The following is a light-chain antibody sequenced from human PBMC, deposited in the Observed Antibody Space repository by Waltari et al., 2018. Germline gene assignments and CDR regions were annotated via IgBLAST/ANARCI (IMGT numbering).Light chain of an antibody. CDR2: EVT. CDR3: SSYADNNIVI. CDR1: SNDVGHFYY. J-gene: IGLJ2*01. V-gene: IGLV2-8*01. Sequence: QSPLTPPPPASGSPGQSVTIPCTGTSNDVGHFYYVSWSQQHPGKVPKLMIYEVTKRPSGVPDRFSGSKSGNTASLTVSGLQAEDEADYYCSSYADNNIVIFGGGTKLTVL.